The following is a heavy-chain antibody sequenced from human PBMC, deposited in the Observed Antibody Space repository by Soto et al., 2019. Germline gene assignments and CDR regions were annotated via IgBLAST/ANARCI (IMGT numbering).Heavy chain of an antibody. D-gene: IGHD3-9*01. CDR1: GYTFTSYA. CDR2: INAGNGNT. CDR3: ARVKYYDILTGYYYYYGMDV. J-gene: IGHJ6*02. V-gene: IGHV1-3*01. Sequence: ASSEGSCKASGYTFTSYAMHWVRQAPGQRLEWMGWINAGNGNTKYSQKFQGRVTITRDTSASTAYMELSSLRSEDTAVYYCARVKYYDILTGYYYYYGMDVWGQGTTVTVSS.